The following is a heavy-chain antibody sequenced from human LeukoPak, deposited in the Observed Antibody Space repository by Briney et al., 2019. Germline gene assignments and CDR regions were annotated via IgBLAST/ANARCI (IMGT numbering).Heavy chain of an antibody. CDR3: ARGVYCTNGVCPDAFDI. CDR2: IIPIFGTA. D-gene: IGHD2-8*01. J-gene: IGHJ3*02. CDR1: GGTFSSYA. V-gene: IGHV1-69*13. Sequence: ASVKVSCKASGGTFSSYAISWVRQAPGQGLEWMGGIIPIFGTANYAQKFQGRVTITADESTSTAYMELSSLRSEDTAVYYCARGVYCTNGVCPDAFDIWGQGTMVTVSS.